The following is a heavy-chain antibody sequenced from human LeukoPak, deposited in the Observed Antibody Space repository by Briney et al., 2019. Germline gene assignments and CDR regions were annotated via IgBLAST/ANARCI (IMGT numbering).Heavy chain of an antibody. CDR3: ARVADDFWSGNWFDP. V-gene: IGHV3-21*01. CDR2: ISSSSSYI. D-gene: IGHD3-3*01. CDR1: GFTFSSYS. Sequence: GGSLRLSCAASGFTFSSYSMNWVRQAPGKGLEWVSSISSSSSYIYYADSVKGRFTISRDNAKNSLYLQMNSLRAEDTAVYYCARVADDFWSGNWFDPWGQGTLVTVSS. J-gene: IGHJ5*02.